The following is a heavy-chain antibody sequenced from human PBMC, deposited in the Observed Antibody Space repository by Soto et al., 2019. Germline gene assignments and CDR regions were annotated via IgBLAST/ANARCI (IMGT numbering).Heavy chain of an antibody. V-gene: IGHV1-18*01. CDR3: ARDLVRGSTYESRGYPPDY. J-gene: IGHJ4*02. D-gene: IGHD3-22*01. CDR1: GYIFISNG. CDR2: ISAYNGNT. Sequence: ASVKVSCKASGYIFISNGISWVRQTPGQGLEWMGWISAYNGNTNYAQKFQGRVTMTTDTSTSTAYMELRSLRSDDTAVYYCARDLVRGSTYESRGYPPDYWGQGTLVTVSS.